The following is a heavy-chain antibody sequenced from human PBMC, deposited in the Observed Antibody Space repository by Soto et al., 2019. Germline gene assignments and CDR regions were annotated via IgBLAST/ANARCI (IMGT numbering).Heavy chain of an antibody. J-gene: IGHJ6*02. CDR1: GGSISSSNW. D-gene: IGHD2-2*02. Sequence: QVQLQESGPGLVKPSGTLSLTCAVSGGSISSSNWWSWVRQPPGKGLEWIGEIYHSGSTNYNPSLKSRVTISVDKSKNQFSLKLSSVTAADTAVYYCARRPLVVPRCSSTSCYTYYYYGMDVWGQGTTVTVSS. V-gene: IGHV4-4*02. CDR3: ARRPLVVPRCSSTSCYTYYYYGMDV. CDR2: IYHSGST.